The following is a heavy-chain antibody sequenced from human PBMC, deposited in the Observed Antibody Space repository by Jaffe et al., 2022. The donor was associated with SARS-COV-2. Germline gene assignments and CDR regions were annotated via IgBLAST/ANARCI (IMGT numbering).Heavy chain of an antibody. D-gene: IGHD7-27*01. CDR1: GFTFSSYE. CDR3: ARDRLGKVGFDY. CDR2: ISSSGSTI. Sequence: EVQLVESGGGLVQPGGSLRLSCAASGFTFSSYEMNWVRQAPGKGLEWVSYISSSGSTIYYADSVKGRFTISRDNAKNSLYLQMNSLRAEDTAVYYCARDRLGKVGFDYWGQGTLVTVSS. J-gene: IGHJ4*02. V-gene: IGHV3-48*03.